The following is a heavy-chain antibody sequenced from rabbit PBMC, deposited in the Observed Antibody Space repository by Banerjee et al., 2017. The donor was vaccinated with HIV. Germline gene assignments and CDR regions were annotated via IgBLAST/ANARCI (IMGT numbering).Heavy chain of an antibody. J-gene: IGHJ4*01. CDR2: IYTGSSST. V-gene: IGHV1S40*01. CDR3: ARKGAGETSYYIMDL. CDR1: GFSFSSYYY. Sequence: QSLEESGGDLVKPGASLTLTCTASGFSFSSYYYMCWVRQAPGKGLEWIRCIYTGSSSTYYASWAKGRFTISKTSSTTVTLQMTSLTAADTATYFCARKGAGETSYYIMDLWGPGTLVTVS. D-gene: IGHD8-1*01.